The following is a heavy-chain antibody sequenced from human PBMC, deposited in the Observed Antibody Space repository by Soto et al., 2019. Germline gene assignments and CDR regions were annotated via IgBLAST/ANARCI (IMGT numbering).Heavy chain of an antibody. CDR1: GFTFSNYA. CDR3: ARHRRSFGEFDY. CDR2: ISYDGTNK. D-gene: IGHD3-10*01. Sequence: GGSLRLSCAASGFTFSNYAIHWVRQAPGKGLEWVAVISYDGTNKYYADSVKGRFTISRDNAKNPLYLQMNSLRAQDTAVYYWARHRRSFGEFDYWGQGTLGTVSS. J-gene: IGHJ4*02. V-gene: IGHV3-30-3*01.